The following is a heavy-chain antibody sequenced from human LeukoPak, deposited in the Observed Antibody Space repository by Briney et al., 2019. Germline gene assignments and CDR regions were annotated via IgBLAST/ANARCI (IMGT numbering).Heavy chain of an antibody. V-gene: IGHV1-2*06. CDR3: AKEISLAQHRALRKPSFDY. J-gene: IGHJ4*02. D-gene: IGHD4-17*01. CDR1: GYTLTSYG. CDR2: INPNSGGT. Sequence: ASVKVSCKASGYTLTSYGISWVRQAPGQGLEWMGRINPNSGGTNYAQKFQGRVTMTRDTSISTAYMELSRLRSDDTAVYYCAKEISLAQHRALRKPSFDYWGQGTLVTVSS.